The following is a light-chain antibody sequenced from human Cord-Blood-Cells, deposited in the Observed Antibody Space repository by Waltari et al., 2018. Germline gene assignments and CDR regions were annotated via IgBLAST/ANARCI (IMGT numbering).Light chain of an antibody. J-gene: IGKJ4*01. CDR3: QQRSNWPPLT. CDR1: QGVSSY. CDR2: DAS. Sequence: EIVLTQSPATLSLSPGERATLSCRASQGVSSYLAWYQQKPGQAPRLLIYDASNRATGIRARFSGSGSGTDFTLTISSLEPEEFAVYYCQQRSNWPPLTFGGGTKVEVK. V-gene: IGKV3-11*01.